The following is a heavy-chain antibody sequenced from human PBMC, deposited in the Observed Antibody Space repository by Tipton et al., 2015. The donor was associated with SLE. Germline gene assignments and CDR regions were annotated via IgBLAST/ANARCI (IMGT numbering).Heavy chain of an antibody. CDR2: IYYSGTT. Sequence: TLSLTCTVSFGSISRYYWSWIRQPPGKGLEWIGYIYYSGTTDYNPSLKSRVTMSVDTSKNEFSLKLTSVTTADTAVYYCARFMISVGFDYWGQGALVTVSS. CDR1: FGSISRYY. V-gene: IGHV4-59*07. D-gene: IGHD3-16*01. J-gene: IGHJ4*02. CDR3: ARFMISVGFDY.